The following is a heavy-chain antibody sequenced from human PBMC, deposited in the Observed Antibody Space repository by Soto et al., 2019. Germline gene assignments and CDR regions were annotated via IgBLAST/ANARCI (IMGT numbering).Heavy chain of an antibody. D-gene: IGHD3-16*01. CDR1: GFTVSNNY. CDR2: IYSGGYT. Sequence: EVQLVESGGGLIQPGGSLRLSCAVSGFTVSNNYMSWVRQAPGKGLEGVSVIYSGGYTAYGDSVKGRFTISRDNSNNNLHLQIDGLRAGDTAVYYCGAHWGGGSYWGQGTLVTVSS. J-gene: IGHJ4*02. V-gene: IGHV3-53*01. CDR3: GAHWGGGSY.